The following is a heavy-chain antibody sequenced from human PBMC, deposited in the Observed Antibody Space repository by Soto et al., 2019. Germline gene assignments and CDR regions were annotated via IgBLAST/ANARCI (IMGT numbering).Heavy chain of an antibody. CDR2: IKQDGTEK. CDR3: TREQGITGTTADFDY. V-gene: IGHV3-7*05. J-gene: IGHJ4*02. Sequence: GGSLRLSCAASGFTFSGHWMTWVRQAPGKGLEWVANIKQDGTEKHYVGSVRGRFTISRDNAKNSLYLQMDSLRAEDTAVYYCTREQGITGTTADFDYRGQGTLVTVSS. D-gene: IGHD1-7*01. CDR1: GFTFSGHW.